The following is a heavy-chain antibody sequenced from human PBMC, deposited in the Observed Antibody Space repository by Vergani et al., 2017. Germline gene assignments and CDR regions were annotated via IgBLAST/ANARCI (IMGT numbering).Heavy chain of an antibody. Sequence: QVQLVQSGAEVKKPGASLKVSCKTSGYTFSHFGVSWVRQAPGQGLEWLGWISGYNGNTKFSQKFQGRVTLTTDTSTTTAYMELRSLRSDDTAVYYCARGYRYGPIDYWGQGTLVTVSS. CDR1: GYTFSHFG. D-gene: IGHD5-18*01. CDR2: ISGYNGNT. V-gene: IGHV1-18*01. J-gene: IGHJ4*02. CDR3: ARGYRYGPIDY.